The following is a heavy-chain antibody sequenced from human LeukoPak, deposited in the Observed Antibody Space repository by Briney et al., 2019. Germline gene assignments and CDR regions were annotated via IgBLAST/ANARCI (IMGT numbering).Heavy chain of an antibody. CDR2: ISGSGGST. D-gene: IGHD2-2*01. CDR3: ARSKSTSLIDY. CDR1: GFTFSSYA. V-gene: IGHV3-23*01. Sequence: GGSLRLSCAASGFTFSSYAMSWVRQAPGKGLEWVSAISGSGGSTYYADSVKGRFTFSRDNSKNTLYLQMNSLTVEDTAVYYCARSKSTSLIDYGGQGPLATVS. J-gene: IGHJ4*02.